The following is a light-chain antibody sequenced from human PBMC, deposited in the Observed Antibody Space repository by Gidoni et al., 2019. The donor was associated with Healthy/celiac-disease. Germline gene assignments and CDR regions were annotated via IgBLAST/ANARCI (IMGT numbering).Light chain of an antibody. V-gene: IGLV1-51*02. CDR2: ENN. CDR1: SSNIGNNY. CDR3: GTWDSSLSAGV. Sequence: QSVLTQPPSVSAAPGQKVTISCSGSSSNIGNNYVSWYQQLPGTAPKLLIYENNKRPSGMPDRFSGSKAGTSATLGITGLQTGDEADYYCGTWDSSLSAGVFGGGTKLTVL. J-gene: IGLJ2*01.